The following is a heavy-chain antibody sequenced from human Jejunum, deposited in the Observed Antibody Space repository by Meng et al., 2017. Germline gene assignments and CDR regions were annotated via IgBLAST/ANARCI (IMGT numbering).Heavy chain of an antibody. Sequence: SETLSLTCAVSGGSIINNNYCWGWIRQPPGKGLEWIGSISYTGSTFYNPSLQSRVSMSLDSSKNQLSLRLTSVTAADTAVYYCVRDVYDSRGYYYFDFWGQGTLVTVSS. CDR2: ISYTGST. CDR3: VRDVYDSRGYYYFDF. V-gene: IGHV4-39*07. J-gene: IGHJ4*02. D-gene: IGHD3-22*01. CDR1: GGSIINNNYC.